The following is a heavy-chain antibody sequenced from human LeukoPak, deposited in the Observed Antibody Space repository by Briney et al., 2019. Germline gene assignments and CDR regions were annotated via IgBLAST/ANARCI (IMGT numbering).Heavy chain of an antibody. CDR3: ARDGGYNSFDAFDI. Sequence: SETLSLTCTFSVYSISSGYYWGWIRQPPGKGLEWIGSIYHSGSTYYNPPLKSRVTISVDTSKNQFSLKLSSVTAADTAVYYCARDGGYNSFDAFDIWGQGTMVTVSS. D-gene: IGHD5-24*01. CDR1: VYSISSGYY. CDR2: IYHSGST. V-gene: IGHV4-38-2*02. J-gene: IGHJ3*02.